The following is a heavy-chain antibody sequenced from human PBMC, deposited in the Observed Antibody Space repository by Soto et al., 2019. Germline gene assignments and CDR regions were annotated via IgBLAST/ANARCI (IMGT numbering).Heavy chain of an antibody. CDR1: GFTFSSYW. Sequence: GGSLRLSCAASGFTFSSYWMHWVRQAPGKGLVWVSRINSDGSSTSYADSVKGRFTISRDDAKNTLYLQMNSLRAEDTALYYCAKGRGGSGSLTPRVDFWGQGTLVTVSS. CDR3: AKGRGGSGSLTPRVDF. V-gene: IGHV3-74*01. D-gene: IGHD3-10*01. J-gene: IGHJ4*02. CDR2: INSDGSST.